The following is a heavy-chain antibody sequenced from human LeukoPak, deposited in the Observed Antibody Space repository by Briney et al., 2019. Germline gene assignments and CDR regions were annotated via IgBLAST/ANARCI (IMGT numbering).Heavy chain of an antibody. J-gene: IGHJ6*02. D-gene: IGHD3-16*02. CDR1: GFTFDDYA. CDR2: ISWNSGSI. Sequence: GRSLRLSCAASGFTFDDYAMHWVRQAPGKGLEWVSGISWNSGSIGYADSVKGRFTISRDYAKNSLYLQMNSLRAEDTALYYCSKDISAGGLDVWGPGTPVTVSS. CDR3: SKDISAGGLDV. V-gene: IGHV3-9*01.